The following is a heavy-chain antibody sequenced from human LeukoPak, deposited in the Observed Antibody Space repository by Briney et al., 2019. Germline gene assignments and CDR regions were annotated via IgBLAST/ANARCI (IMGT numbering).Heavy chain of an antibody. CDR2: ISYDGSNK. Sequence: GRSLRLSCAASGFTFSSYAMHWVRQAPGKGLEWVAVISYDGSNKYYADSVKGRFTISRDNSKNTLYLQMNSLRAEDTAVYYCARDRAAGPYYYYGMHVWGQGTTVTVSS. CDR3: ARDRAAGPYYYYGMHV. CDR1: GFTFSSYA. D-gene: IGHD6-13*01. V-gene: IGHV3-30-3*01. J-gene: IGHJ6*02.